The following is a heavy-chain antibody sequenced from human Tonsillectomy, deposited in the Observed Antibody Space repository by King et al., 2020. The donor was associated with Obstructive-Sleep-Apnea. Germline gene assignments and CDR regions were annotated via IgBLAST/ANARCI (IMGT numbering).Heavy chain of an antibody. CDR3: ARFCSITSCPSFGLDV. D-gene: IGHD2-2*01. J-gene: IGHJ6*02. Sequence: VPLQESGPGLVKPSETLSLTCTVSGDSIRSYYWTWLRQPPGKGLEWVGYIYYSGNADYNPSLKSRVTISVDTSKSQFSLKLTSVTAADTAVYYCARFCSITSCPSFGLDVWGQGTTVTVSS. CDR1: GDSIRSYY. CDR2: IYYSGNA. V-gene: IGHV4-59*01.